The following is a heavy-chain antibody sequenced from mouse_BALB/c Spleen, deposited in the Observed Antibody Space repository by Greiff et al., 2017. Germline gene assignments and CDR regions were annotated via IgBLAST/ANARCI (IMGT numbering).Heavy chain of an antibody. Sequence: VKLQQSGAELMKPGASVKISCKATGYTFSSYWIEWVKQRPGHGLEWIGEILPGSGSTNYNEKFKGKATFTADISSNTAYMQLSSLTSEDSAVYYCARTDDGGYYAMDYWGQGTSVTVSS. J-gene: IGHJ4*01. CDR1: GYTFSSYW. CDR2: ILPGSGST. V-gene: IGHV1-9*01. CDR3: ARTDDGGYYAMDY. D-gene: IGHD2-12*01.